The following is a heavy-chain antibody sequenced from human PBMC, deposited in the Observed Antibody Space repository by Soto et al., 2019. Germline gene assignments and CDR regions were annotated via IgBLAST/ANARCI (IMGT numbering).Heavy chain of an antibody. J-gene: IGHJ6*02. V-gene: IGHV3-23*01. CDR3: ASLRARGYSYGPPAYYYGMDV. Sequence: GGSLRLSCAASGFTFSSYAMSWVRQAPGKGLEWVSAISGSGGSTYYADSVKGRFTISRDNSKNTLYLQMNSLRAEDTAVYYCASLRARGYSYGPPAYYYGMDVWGQGTTVTVSS. D-gene: IGHD5-18*01. CDR1: GFTFSSYA. CDR2: ISGSGGST.